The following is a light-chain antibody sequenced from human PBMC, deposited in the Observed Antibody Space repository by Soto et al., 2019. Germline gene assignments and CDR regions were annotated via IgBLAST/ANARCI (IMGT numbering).Light chain of an antibody. CDR1: SSDIGTYNH. V-gene: IGLV2-14*01. J-gene: IGLJ1*01. Sequence: QSALTQPASVSGSPGQSIAISCAGTSSDIGTYNHVSWYQQHPGKAPQLIFYEDINRPSGLSSRFSGSKSGNTASLTISGLQAEDEADYFCCSYTTSSTLVCGTGTKVTVL. CDR2: EDI. CDR3: CSYTTSSTLV.